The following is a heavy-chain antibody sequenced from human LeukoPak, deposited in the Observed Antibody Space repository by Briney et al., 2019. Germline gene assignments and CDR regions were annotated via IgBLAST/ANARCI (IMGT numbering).Heavy chain of an antibody. Sequence: PGGSLRLSCAASGFTFSSYGMHWVRQAPGKGLEWVAFIRYDGSNKYYADSVKGRFTISRDNSKNTLFLQMNSLRAEDTAVYYCAKGGSMVRGVPGPFDYWGQGTLVTVSS. D-gene: IGHD3-10*01. CDR2: IRYDGSNK. J-gene: IGHJ4*02. CDR3: AKGGSMVRGVPGPFDY. V-gene: IGHV3-30*02. CDR1: GFTFSSYG.